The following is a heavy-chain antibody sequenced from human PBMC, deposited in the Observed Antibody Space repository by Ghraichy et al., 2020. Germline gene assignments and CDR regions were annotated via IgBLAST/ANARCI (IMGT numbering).Heavy chain of an antibody. CDR3: ARDHEIVWGIVGARRPEFDY. CDR2: ISSSSSYI. Sequence: GEYLNISCAASGFTFSSYSMNWVRQAPGKGLEWVSSISSSSSYIYYADSVKGRLTISRDNAKNSLYLQMNSRKAEDPAVYYCARDHEIVWGIVGARRPEFDYWGQGTLVTVSS. V-gene: IGHV3-21*01. J-gene: IGHJ4*02. D-gene: IGHD1-26*01. CDR1: GFTFSSYS.